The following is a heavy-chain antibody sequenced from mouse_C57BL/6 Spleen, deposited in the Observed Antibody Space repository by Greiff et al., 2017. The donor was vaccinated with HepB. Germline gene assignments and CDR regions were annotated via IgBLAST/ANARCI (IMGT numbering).Heavy chain of an antibody. J-gene: IGHJ3*01. V-gene: IGHV1-19*01. CDR2: INPYNGGT. Sequence: EVQLQQSGPVLVKPGASVKMSCKASGYTFTDYYMNWVKQSHGKSLEWIGVINPYNGGTSYNQKFKGKATLTVDKSSSTAYMELNSLTSEDSAVYYCARHTQTAQATTWFADWGQGTLVTVSA. CDR3: ARHTQTAQATTWFAD. D-gene: IGHD3-2*02. CDR1: GYTFTDYY.